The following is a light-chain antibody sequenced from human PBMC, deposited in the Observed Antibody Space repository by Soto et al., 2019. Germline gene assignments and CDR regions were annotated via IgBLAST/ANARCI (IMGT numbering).Light chain of an antibody. CDR1: SSDVGGYNY. CDR3: SSYTISSTLDV. J-gene: IGLJ1*01. Sequence: QSVLTQPASVSGSPGQSITISCTGTSSDVGGYNYVSWYQQHPGKAPKLMIYDVSNRPSGVSNRFSGSKSGNTASLTISGLQAEDEADYYCSSYTISSTLDVFGTGTKVT. V-gene: IGLV2-14*01. CDR2: DVS.